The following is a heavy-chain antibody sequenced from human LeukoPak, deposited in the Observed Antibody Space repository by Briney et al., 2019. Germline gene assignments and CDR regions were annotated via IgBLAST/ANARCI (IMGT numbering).Heavy chain of an antibody. CDR1: GYPFTSYG. CDR3: ATEPLLYYYDSSGYYG. J-gene: IGHJ4*02. D-gene: IGHD3-22*01. CDR2: ISAYNGNT. Sequence: ASVKDSCKASGYPFTSYGISWVRHAPGQGLEWMGWISAYNGNTNYAQKLQGRVTMTTDTSTSTAYMELRSLRSDDTAVYYCATEPLLYYYDSSGYYGWGQGTLVTVSS. V-gene: IGHV1-18*01.